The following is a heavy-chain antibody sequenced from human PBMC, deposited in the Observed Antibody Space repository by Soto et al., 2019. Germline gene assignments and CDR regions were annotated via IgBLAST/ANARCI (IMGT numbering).Heavy chain of an antibody. CDR1: GGSFSGYY. D-gene: IGHD3-10*01. J-gene: IGHJ5*02. CDR3: ARERSTYYYGSGSYYNARYTFDP. CDR2: INHSGST. Sequence: SETLSLTCAVYGGSFSGYYWSWIRQPPGKGLEWIGEINHSGSTNYNPSLKSRVTISVDTSKNQFSLKLSSVTAADTAVYYCARERSTYYYGSGSYYNARYTFDPWVQGTLVTVSS. V-gene: IGHV4-34*01.